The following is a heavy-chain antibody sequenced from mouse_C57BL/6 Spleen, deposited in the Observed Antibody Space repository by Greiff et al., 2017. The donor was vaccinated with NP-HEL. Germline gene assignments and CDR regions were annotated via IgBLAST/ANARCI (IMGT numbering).Heavy chain of an antibody. CDR1: GYAFSSSW. V-gene: IGHV1-82*01. J-gene: IGHJ2*01. CDR2: IYPGDGDT. CDR3: ARGGLRD. Sequence: QVQLLQSGPELVKPGASVKISCKASGYAFSSSWMNWVKQRPGKGLEWIGRIYPGDGDTNYNGKFKGKATLTADKSYSTAYIHRSSLASEDSAFYFCARGGLRDWGQGTTLTVSA. D-gene: IGHD2-4*01.